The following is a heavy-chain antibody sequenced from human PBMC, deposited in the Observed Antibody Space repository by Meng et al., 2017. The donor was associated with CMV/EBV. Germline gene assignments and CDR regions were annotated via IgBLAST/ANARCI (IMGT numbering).Heavy chain of an antibody. D-gene: IGHD3-3*01. CDR1: CGSISSGDYY. J-gene: IGHJ4*02. Sequence: QVPLQESGPGLVKPSHTLSHTCTVSCGSISSGDYYWSWIRQPPGKGLEWIGYIYHSGSTYYNPSLKGRVTISVDTSKNQFSLKLSSVTAADTAVYYCARDNRRGGVDYWGQGTLVTVSS. CDR3: ARDNRRGGVDY. CDR2: IYHSGST. V-gene: IGHV4-30-4*08.